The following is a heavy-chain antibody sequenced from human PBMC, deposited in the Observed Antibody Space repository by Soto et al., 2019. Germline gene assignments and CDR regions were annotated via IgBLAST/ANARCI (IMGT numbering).Heavy chain of an antibody. D-gene: IGHD3-3*01. CDR1: VFTFISYA. V-gene: IGHV3-23*01. CDR2: ISGSGGST. Sequence: GWSLRLSCAASVFTFISYAMSWVRQAPGKGLEWVSAISGSGGSTYYADSVKGRFTISRDNSKNTLYLQMNSLRAEDTAVYYCAKDGTYYDFWSGPFDYWGQGTLVTVSS. J-gene: IGHJ4*02. CDR3: AKDGTYYDFWSGPFDY.